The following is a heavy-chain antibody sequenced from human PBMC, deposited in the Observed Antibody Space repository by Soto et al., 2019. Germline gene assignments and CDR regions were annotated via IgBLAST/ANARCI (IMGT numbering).Heavy chain of an antibody. CDR3: ARDLRVGTVAGTKPSGMDL. D-gene: IGHD6-19*01. CDR2: IIPIFGTA. J-gene: IGHJ6*02. Sequence: QVQLVQSGAEVKKPGSSVKVSCKASGGTFSSYAISWVRQAPGQGLEWMGGIIPIFGTANYAQKFQGRVTITADESTSTGYMELSRLRSEDTAVYYCARDLRVGTVAGTKPSGMDLWGQGTTVTVSS. CDR1: GGTFSSYA. V-gene: IGHV1-69*12.